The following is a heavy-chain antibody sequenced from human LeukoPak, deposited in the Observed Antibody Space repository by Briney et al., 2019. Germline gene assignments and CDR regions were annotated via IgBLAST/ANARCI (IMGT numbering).Heavy chain of an antibody. CDR2: INHEGTEK. V-gene: IGHV3-7*01. CDR1: GFTFTTNW. J-gene: IGHJ6*02. Sequence: GESLRLSCEASSGFTFTTNWMAWVRQAPGKGPEWVATINHEGTEKNYVDSVRGRFTVSRDNAKDSLSLQMNSLRAEDTAVYYCGRYLYAYGLDVWSLGTRVTVSS. CDR3: GRYLYAYGLDV. D-gene: IGHD2-2*01.